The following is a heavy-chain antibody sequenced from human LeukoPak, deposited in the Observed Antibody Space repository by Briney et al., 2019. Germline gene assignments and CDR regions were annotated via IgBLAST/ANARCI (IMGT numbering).Heavy chain of an antibody. CDR3: AKVALRDKRAAIERPGGDYYYGMDV. J-gene: IGHJ6*02. D-gene: IGHD2-2*02. V-gene: IGHV3-30-3*01. Sequence: PGGSLRLSCAASGFTFSTYAMHWVRQAPGKGLEWVAVISYDGGNKYYADSVKGRFTISRDNSKNTLYLQMNSLRAEDTAVYYCAKVALRDKRAAIERPGGDYYYGMDVWGQGTTVTVSS. CDR1: GFTFSTYA. CDR2: ISYDGGNK.